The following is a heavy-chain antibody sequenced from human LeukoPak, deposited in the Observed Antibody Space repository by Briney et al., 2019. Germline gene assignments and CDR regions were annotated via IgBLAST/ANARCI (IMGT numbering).Heavy chain of an antibody. CDR1: GYTFTGHY. CDR2: INPNSGGT. CDR3: ARVDYCTKGVCINFDL. Sequence: ASVKVSCKASGYTFTGHYIHWMRQAPGQGLEWMGWINPNSGGTKYAQKFQGRLTVTRDTSTSTAYMELSGLRADDAAAYYCARVDYCTKGVCINFDLWGQGTLVSVSS. D-gene: IGHD2-8*01. J-gene: IGHJ4*02. V-gene: IGHV1-2*02.